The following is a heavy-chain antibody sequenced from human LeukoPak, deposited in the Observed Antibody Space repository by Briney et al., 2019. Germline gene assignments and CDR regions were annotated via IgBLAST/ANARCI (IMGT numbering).Heavy chain of an antibody. D-gene: IGHD4-17*01. CDR2: ISYDGSNK. J-gene: IGHJ6*03. V-gene: IGHV3-30*18. Sequence: GGSLRLSCAASGVTFSSYGMHWVRQAPGKGLEWVAVISYDGSNKYYADSVKGRFTISRDNSKNTLYLQMNSLRAEDTAVYYCANNPDYGDYMDVWGKGTTVTVSS. CDR3: ANNPDYGDYMDV. CDR1: GVTFSSYG.